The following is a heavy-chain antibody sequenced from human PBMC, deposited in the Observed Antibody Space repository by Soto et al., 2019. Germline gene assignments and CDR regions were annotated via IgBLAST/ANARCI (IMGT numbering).Heavy chain of an antibody. CDR2: IYHSGST. D-gene: IGHD1-26*01. CDR1: GGSISSGGYS. V-gene: IGHV4-30-2*01. CDR3: ARSRGSPVPLDY. Sequence: QLQLQESGSGLVKPSQTLSLTCAVSGGSISSGGYSWSWIRQPPGKGLEWIGYIYHSGSTYYNPSLKSRVTISVDRSKTQFSRKLSSVTAADTAVYYCARSRGSPVPLDYWGQGTLVTVSS. J-gene: IGHJ4*02.